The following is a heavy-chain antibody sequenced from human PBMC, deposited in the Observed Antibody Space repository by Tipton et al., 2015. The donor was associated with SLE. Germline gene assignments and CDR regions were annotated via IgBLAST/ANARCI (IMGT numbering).Heavy chain of an antibody. V-gene: IGHV1-18*01. D-gene: IGHD6-6*01. CDR1: GGTFSSYA. CDR2: ISTYNGNT. CDR3: ARDGITARSMFDY. Sequence: QSGPEVKKPGSSVKVSCKASGGTFSSYAISWVRQAPGQGLEWMGWISTYNGNTNYAQRIQGRVTMTTDTSTTTAYMELRSLRSDDTAVYYCARDGITARSMFDYWGQGTLVTVSS. J-gene: IGHJ4*02.